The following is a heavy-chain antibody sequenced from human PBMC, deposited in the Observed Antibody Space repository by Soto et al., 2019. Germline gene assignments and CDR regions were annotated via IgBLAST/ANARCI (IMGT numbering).Heavy chain of an antibody. Sequence: SVKVSCKASGDTFNFYTFSWVRKDPGQGLEWMGRIIPMVGMSNYAQKFQGRVTIIADRSTNTTYMQLSSLRSEDTALYYCARDSSGYSGYDVYYYGMDVWGQGTTVTVSS. V-gene: IGHV1-69*04. CDR2: IIPMVGMS. CDR3: ARDSSGYSGYDVYYYGMDV. J-gene: IGHJ6*02. D-gene: IGHD5-12*01. CDR1: GDTFNFYT.